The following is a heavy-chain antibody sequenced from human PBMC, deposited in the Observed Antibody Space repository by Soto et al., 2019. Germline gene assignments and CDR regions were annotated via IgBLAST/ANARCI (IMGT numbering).Heavy chain of an antibody. J-gene: IGHJ4*02. CDR2: IKQDGSEK. D-gene: IGHD3-3*01. CDR3: ARDSSLRFLEWLFDY. V-gene: IGHV3-7*01. Sequence: GGSLRFSCAASGFTFSSYWMSWVRQAPGKGLEWVANIKQDGSEKYYVDSVKGRFTISRDNAKNSLYLQMNSLRAEDTAVYYCARDSSLRFLEWLFDYWGQGTLVTVSS. CDR1: GFTFSSYW.